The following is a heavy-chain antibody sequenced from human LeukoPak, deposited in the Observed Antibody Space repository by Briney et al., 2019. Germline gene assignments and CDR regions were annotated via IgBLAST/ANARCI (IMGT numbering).Heavy chain of an antibody. J-gene: IGHJ3*02. CDR1: GFTFSSFW. D-gene: IGHD1-26*01. CDR3: AREGETRWELLSGSRAFDI. V-gene: IGHV3-7*01. CDR2: IKQDGSEK. Sequence: PGGSLRLSCAASGFTFSSFWMSWVRQAPGKGLEWVANIKQDGSEKYYVDSVKGRFTISRDNSKNTLYLQMNSLRAEDTAVYYCAREGETRWELLSGSRAFDIWGQGTMVTVSS.